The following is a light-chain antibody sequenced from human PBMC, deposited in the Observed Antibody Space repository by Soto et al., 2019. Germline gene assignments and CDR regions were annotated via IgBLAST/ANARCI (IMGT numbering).Light chain of an antibody. J-gene: IGKJ5*01. CDR2: DAS. CDR1: QTIGKY. CDR3: QQSFSIPFT. V-gene: IGKV1-39*01. Sequence: DIQMTQSPSSLSATVGDRVTITCRASQTIGKYLNWYQQQPGKVPKLLIYDASYLQSGVPSRFSGSESGTDFTLNISDLRPEDFATYYCQQSFSIPFTFGQGTRLEIK.